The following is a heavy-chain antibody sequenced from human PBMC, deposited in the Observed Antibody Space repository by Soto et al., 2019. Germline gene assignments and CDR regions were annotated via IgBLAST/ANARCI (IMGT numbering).Heavy chain of an antibody. CDR3: AVVGYYGSGSYYDYYYYMDV. V-gene: IGHV3-48*01. CDR2: ISSSSSTI. CDR1: GFTFSSYS. D-gene: IGHD3-10*01. Sequence: QPGGSLRLSCAASGFTFSSYSMNWVRQAPGKGLECVSYISSSSSTIYYADSVKGRFTISRDNAKNSLYLQMNSLRAEDTAVYYCAVVGYYGSGSYYDYYYYMDVWGKGTTVTVSS. J-gene: IGHJ6*03.